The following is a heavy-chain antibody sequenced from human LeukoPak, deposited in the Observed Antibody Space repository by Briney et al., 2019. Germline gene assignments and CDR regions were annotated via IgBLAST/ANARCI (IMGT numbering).Heavy chain of an antibody. CDR1: GYTFTSYY. V-gene: IGHV1-46*01. CDR2: INPSGGST. D-gene: IGHD3-10*01. Sequence: ASVKVSCKASGYTFTSYYMHWVRQAPGQGLEWMGIINPSGGSTSYAQKSQGRVTMIRDTSTSTVHMEQSSLRTEDTAVYYCGRNSIHIGELPQGYPDYWGQGTLVTVSS. J-gene: IGHJ4*02. CDR3: GRNSIHIGELPQGYPDY.